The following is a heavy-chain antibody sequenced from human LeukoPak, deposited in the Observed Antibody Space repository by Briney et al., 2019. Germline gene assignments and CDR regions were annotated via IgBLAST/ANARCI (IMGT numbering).Heavy chain of an antibody. CDR3: AKDKVVRGVILFFDY. CDR1: GFTFSSYS. CDR2: ISGSGGST. J-gene: IGHJ4*02. Sequence: GGSLRLSCAASGFTFSSYSMNWVRQAPGKGLEWVSAISGSGGSTYYADSMKGRFTISRDNSKNTLYLQMNSLRAEDTAVYYCAKDKVVRGVILFFDYWGQGTLVTVSS. D-gene: IGHD3-10*01. V-gene: IGHV3-23*01.